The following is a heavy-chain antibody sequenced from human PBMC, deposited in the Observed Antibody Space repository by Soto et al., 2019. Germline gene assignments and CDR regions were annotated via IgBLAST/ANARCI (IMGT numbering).Heavy chain of an antibody. CDR3: ERSQAIDF. CDR1: GYSISSNA. V-gene: IGHV5-51*01. Sequence: PGESLKISCKVSGYSISSNAIAWVRQMPGKGLEWMGLIYPHDSDIRYSPSFEGRVTISADTSANTAYLHFRALKASDTAVYYCERSQAIDFWGQGTLVTVSS. CDR2: IYPHDSDI. J-gene: IGHJ4*02.